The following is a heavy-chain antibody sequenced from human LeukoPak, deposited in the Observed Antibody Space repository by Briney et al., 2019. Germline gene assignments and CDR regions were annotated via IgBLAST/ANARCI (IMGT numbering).Heavy chain of an antibody. V-gene: IGHV4-39*07. J-gene: IGHJ6*03. CDR1: GGTVTSSTSF. Sequence: PSETLSLTCTLSGGTVTSSTSFCGWIRQPPGKGLEWIGSISYSGATYYHPSLKSRVSMSVHTSKNQFSLKLSSVTAADTAVYYCAKDGFYYHYYMDVWGEGTTVTVSS. CDR3: AKDGFYYHYYMDV. CDR2: ISYSGAT.